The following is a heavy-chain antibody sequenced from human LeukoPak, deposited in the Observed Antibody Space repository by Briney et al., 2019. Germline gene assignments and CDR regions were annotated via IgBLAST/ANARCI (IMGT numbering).Heavy chain of an antibody. CDR3: ARDLYYYGSGNYVPGLPDY. Sequence: PGGSLRLSCAASGFTFSSYEMNWVRQAPGKGLEWVSYISSSGGTMYYADSVKGRFTISRDNAENLLYLQMNSLRAEDTAVYYCARDLYYYGSGNYVPGLPDYWGQGTLVTVSS. D-gene: IGHD3-10*01. V-gene: IGHV3-48*03. CDR1: GFTFSSYE. CDR2: ISSSGGTM. J-gene: IGHJ4*02.